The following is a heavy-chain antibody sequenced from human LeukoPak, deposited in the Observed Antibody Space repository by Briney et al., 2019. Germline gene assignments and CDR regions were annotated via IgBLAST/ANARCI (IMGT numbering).Heavy chain of an antibody. CDR2: ISAYNGYT. D-gene: IGHD5-24*01. CDR1: GYTFTSFV. V-gene: IGHV1-18*01. Sequence: ASVKVSCKASGYTFTSFVFTWVRQAPGQGLEWMGWISAYNGYTKYAQKLQGRVTMTTDTSTSTAYMELRSLRSDDTAVYYCVFVDMTTTWTDYWGQGTLVSVSS. CDR3: VFVDMTTTWTDY. J-gene: IGHJ4*02.